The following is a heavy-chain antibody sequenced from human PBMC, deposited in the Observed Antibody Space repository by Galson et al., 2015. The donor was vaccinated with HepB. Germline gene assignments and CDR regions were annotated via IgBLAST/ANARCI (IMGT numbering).Heavy chain of an antibody. CDR3: AGGGANYDFWSGYYYGMDV. CDR2: IIPIFGTA. D-gene: IGHD3-3*01. V-gene: IGHV1-69*05. Sequence: SVKVSCKASGGTFSSYAISWVRQAPGQGLEWMGGIIPIFGTANYAQKLQGRVTMTTDTSTSTAYMELRSLRSDDTAVYYCAGGGANYDFWSGYYYGMDVWGQGTTVTVSS. J-gene: IGHJ6*02. CDR1: GGTFSSYA.